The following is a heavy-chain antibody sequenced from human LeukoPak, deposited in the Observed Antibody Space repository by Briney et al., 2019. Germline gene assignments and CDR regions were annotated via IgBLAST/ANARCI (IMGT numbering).Heavy chain of an antibody. CDR2: FDPEDGET. J-gene: IGHJ4*02. D-gene: IGHD3-16*02. CDR3: AIESLGELSLPFLDY. CDR1: GYTLTELS. Sequence: ASVKVSCKVSGYTLTELSMHWVRQAPGKGLEWMGGFDPEDGETIYAQKFQGRVTMTEDTSTDTAYMELSSLRSGDTAVYYCAIESLGELSLPFLDYWGQGTLVTVSS. V-gene: IGHV1-24*01.